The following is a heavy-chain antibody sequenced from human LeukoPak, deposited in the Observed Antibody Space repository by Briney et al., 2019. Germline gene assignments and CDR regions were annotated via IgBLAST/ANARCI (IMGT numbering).Heavy chain of an antibody. CDR2: INPSGGST. Sequence: ASVKVSCKASGYTFTSYYMHWVRQAPGQGLEWMGIINPSGGSTSYAQKFQGRVTMTRDTSTSTVYMELSSLRSEDTAVYYCARVRGRITIFGVVMPDAFDIWGQGTMVTVSS. CDR3: ARVRGRITIFGVVMPDAFDI. J-gene: IGHJ3*02. V-gene: IGHV1-46*01. CDR1: GYTFTSYY. D-gene: IGHD3-3*01.